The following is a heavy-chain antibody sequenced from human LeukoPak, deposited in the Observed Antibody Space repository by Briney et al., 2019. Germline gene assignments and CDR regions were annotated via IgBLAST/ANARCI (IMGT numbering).Heavy chain of an antibody. CDR3: ARVWRPLSGNYNFDY. V-gene: IGHV3-33*08. J-gene: IGHJ4*02. D-gene: IGHD1-26*01. Sequence: GGSLRLSCAASGFTFSSYAMHWVRQTPGKGLEWVAVIWFDGSKEYYAESVKGRFTVSRDNSKNTLYLQMTSLRAEDTAVYYCARVWRPLSGNYNFDYWGQGTLVIVSS. CDR2: IWFDGSKE. CDR1: GFTFSSYA.